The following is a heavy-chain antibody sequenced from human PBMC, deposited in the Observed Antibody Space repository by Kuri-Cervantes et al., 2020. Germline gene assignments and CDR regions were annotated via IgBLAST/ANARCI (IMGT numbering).Heavy chain of an antibody. CDR2: INHSGGT. Sequence: SETLSLTCAVYGGSFSGYYWSRIRQPPGKGLEWIGEINHSGGTNYNPSLKSRVTISVDTSKNQFSLKLSSVTAADTAVYYCARGQPYGDYPYYYYYMDVWGKGTTVTVSS. V-gene: IGHV4-34*01. J-gene: IGHJ6*03. D-gene: IGHD4-17*01. CDR1: GGSFSGYY. CDR3: ARGQPYGDYPYYYYYMDV.